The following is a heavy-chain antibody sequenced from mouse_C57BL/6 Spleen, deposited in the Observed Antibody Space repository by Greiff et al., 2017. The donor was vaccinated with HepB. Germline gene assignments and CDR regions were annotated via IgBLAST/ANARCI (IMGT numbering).Heavy chain of an antibody. J-gene: IGHJ3*01. CDR2: INPGSGGT. V-gene: IGHV1-54*01. D-gene: IGHD2-3*01. Sequence: VQVVESGAELVRPGTSVKVSCKASGYAFTNYLIEWVKQRPGQGLEWIGVINPGSGGTNYNEKFKGKATLTADKSSSTAYMQLSSLTSEDSAVYFCAREDGYYPFAYWGQGTLVTVSA. CDR3: AREDGYYPFAY. CDR1: GYAFTNYL.